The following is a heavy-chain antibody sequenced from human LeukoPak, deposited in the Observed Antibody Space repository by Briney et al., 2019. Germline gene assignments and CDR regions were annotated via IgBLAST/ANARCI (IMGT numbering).Heavy chain of an antibody. CDR1: GGSISSYY. CDR3: ARGWTVTTVPL. J-gene: IGHJ4*02. CDR2: IFYDGST. Sequence: PSGTLSLTCTVSGGSISSYYWSWIRQPPGKGLEWIGYIFYDGSTNYNPSLKSRVTISVDTSKRQFSLKLSSVTAADTAVYYCARGWTVTTVPLWGQGTLVTVSS. D-gene: IGHD4-17*01. V-gene: IGHV4-59*08.